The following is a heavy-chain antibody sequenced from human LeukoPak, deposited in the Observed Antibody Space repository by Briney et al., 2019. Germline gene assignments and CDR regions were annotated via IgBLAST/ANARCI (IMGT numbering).Heavy chain of an antibody. Sequence: ASVKVSCKASGYTFTSYDINWVRQATGQGLEWMGWMNPNSGNTGYAQKFQGRLTMTRNTSINTAYMELSSLRSEDTAVYYCASGIAAAAIHDAFDIWGQGTMITVSS. D-gene: IGHD6-13*01. CDR2: MNPNSGNT. CDR1: GYTFTSYD. CDR3: ASGIAAAAIHDAFDI. J-gene: IGHJ3*02. V-gene: IGHV1-8*01.